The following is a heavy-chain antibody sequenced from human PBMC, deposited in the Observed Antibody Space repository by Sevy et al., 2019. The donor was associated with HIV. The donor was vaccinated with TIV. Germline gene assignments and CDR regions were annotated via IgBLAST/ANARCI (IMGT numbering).Heavy chain of an antibody. J-gene: IGHJ4*02. CDR2: ISYDGSNK. V-gene: IGHV3-30*04. CDR3: GRECVRDFDY. CDR1: GFTFSSYA. Sequence: GGSLRLSCAASGFTFSSYAMHWVRQAPGKGLEWVAVISYDGSNKYYADSVKGRFTISRDNSKNTLYLQMNSLRAEDTAVYYWGRECVRDFDYWGQGTLVTVSS.